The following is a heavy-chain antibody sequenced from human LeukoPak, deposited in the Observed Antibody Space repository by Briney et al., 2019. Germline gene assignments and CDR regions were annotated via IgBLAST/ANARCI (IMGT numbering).Heavy chain of an antibody. D-gene: IGHD5-12*01. Sequence: PGGSLRLSCAASGFTFSTSAMSWVRQVPGQGLQWVSSINSISSHIYYAASVRGRFTISRDNARNSMYLQMNSLSAEDTAVYYCTRDPVPWPRKGYFDYWGQGTLVTVSS. V-gene: IGHV3-21*01. CDR2: INSISSHI. J-gene: IGHJ4*02. CDR1: GFTFSTSA. CDR3: TRDPVPWPRKGYFDY.